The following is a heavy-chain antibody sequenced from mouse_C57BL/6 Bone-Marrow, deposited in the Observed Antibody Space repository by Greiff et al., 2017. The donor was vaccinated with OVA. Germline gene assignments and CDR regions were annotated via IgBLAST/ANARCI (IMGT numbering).Heavy chain of an antibody. CDR1: GYTFTSYW. J-gene: IGHJ1*03. V-gene: IGHV1-64*01. CDR3: AINYYGSPRYWDFDV. Sequence: QVQLQQPGAELVKPGASVKLSCKASGYTFTSYWMHWVKQRPGQGLEWIGMIHPNSGSTNYNEKFKSKATLTVDKSSSTAYMQLSSLTSEDSAVYYCAINYYGSPRYWDFDVWGTGTTVTVSS. D-gene: IGHD1-1*01. CDR2: IHPNSGST.